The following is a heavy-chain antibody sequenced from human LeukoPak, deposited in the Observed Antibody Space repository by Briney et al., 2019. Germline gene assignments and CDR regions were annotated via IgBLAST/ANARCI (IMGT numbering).Heavy chain of an antibody. CDR2: IYSGGST. Sequence: GGSLRLSCAASGFTVGSNYMSWVRQAPGKGLEWVSVIYSGGSTYYADSVKGRFTISRDNSKNTLYLQMNSLRAEDTAVYYCAAHSGYDYYFDYWGQGTLVTVSS. J-gene: IGHJ4*02. D-gene: IGHD5-12*01. V-gene: IGHV3-53*01. CDR3: AAHSGYDYYFDY. CDR1: GFTVGSNY.